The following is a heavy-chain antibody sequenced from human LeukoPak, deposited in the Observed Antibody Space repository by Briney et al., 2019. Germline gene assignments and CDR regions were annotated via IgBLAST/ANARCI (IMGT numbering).Heavy chain of an antibody. CDR3: ARARNYYDSSDYYEGDAFDI. J-gene: IGHJ3*02. V-gene: IGHV4-34*01. D-gene: IGHD3-22*01. Sequence: ASETLSLTCAVYGGSFSDYYWRWIRQAPGQGLEWIGEINHSGSTRYNPSLKSRVSISVDTSKNQFSLKLSSVTAADTAVYFCARARNYYDSSDYYEGDAFDIWGQGTMVTVSS. CDR1: GGSFSDYY. CDR2: INHSGST.